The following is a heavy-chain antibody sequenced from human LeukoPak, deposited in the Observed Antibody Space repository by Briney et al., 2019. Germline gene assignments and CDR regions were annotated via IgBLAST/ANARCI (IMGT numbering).Heavy chain of an antibody. Sequence: GGSLRLSCAASGFTFSSYGMSWVRQAPGKGLEWVAFIRYDGSNKYYADSVKGRFTISRDNSKNTLYLQMNSLRAEDTAVYYCAKDKMATTPIGGMDYWGQGTLVTVSS. D-gene: IGHD5-24*01. CDR3: AKDKMATTPIGGMDY. CDR1: GFTFSSYG. V-gene: IGHV3-30*02. J-gene: IGHJ4*02. CDR2: IRYDGSNK.